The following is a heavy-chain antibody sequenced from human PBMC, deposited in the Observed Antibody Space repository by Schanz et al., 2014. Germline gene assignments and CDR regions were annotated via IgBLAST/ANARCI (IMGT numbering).Heavy chain of an antibody. V-gene: IGHV3-23*01. CDR1: GFSFSSYA. Sequence: EVQLLESGGGLVEPGGSLRLSCAASGFSFSSYAMGWVRQARGKGLEWVSAMNESHSTIYYADSVRGRFTISRDNAENTLFLQMNSLRAEDTAVYYCARKVVATIGGYYENWGQGTLVTVAS. J-gene: IGHJ4*02. CDR3: ARKVVATIGGYYEN. CDR2: MNESHSTI. D-gene: IGHD5-12*01.